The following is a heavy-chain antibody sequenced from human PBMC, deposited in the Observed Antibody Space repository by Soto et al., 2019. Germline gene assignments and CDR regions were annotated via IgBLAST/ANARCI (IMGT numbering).Heavy chain of an antibody. CDR1: GGSISSYY. J-gene: IGHJ4*02. CDR2: IYYSGST. CDR3: ARPNYVYFGGGYHQPYSFHS. Sequence: SETLSLTCTVSGGSISSYYWSWIRQPPGKGLEWIGYIYYSGSTNYNPSLKSRVTISVDTSKNQFSLTLSSVTAADTAVYYCARPNYVYFGGGYHQPYSFHSGAQGTRFTFSS. D-gene: IGHD3-16*01. V-gene: IGHV4-59*12.